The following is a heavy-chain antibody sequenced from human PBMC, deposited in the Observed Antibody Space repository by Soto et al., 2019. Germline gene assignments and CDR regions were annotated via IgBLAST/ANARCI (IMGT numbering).Heavy chain of an antibody. V-gene: IGHV3-15*01. CDR1: GFTFSDAW. CDR2: IKRKIDGETT. CDR3: VTDRGGGMDV. D-gene: IGHD3-10*01. Sequence: EVQLVESGGGMVMPGGSLRLSCAASGFTFSDAWMTWIRQAPGKGQQCVGRIKRKIDGETTDYAAPVKGRFTISRDDSKNTLYLQMNSLKVEDTAMYYCVTDRGGGMDVSGQGTTVTVSS. J-gene: IGHJ6*01.